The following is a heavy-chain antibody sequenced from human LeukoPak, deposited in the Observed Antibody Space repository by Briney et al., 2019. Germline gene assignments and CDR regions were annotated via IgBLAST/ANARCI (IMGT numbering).Heavy chain of an antibody. CDR2: IWYDGSNK. D-gene: IGHD5-18*01. CDR1: GFTFSSYG. Sequence: GRSLRLSCAASGFTFSSYGMHWVRQAPGKGLEWVAVIWYDGSNKYYADSVKGRFTISRDNSKNTLYLQMNSLRAEDTAVYYCARDQEIQLWSFDYWGQGTLVTVSS. V-gene: IGHV3-33*01. J-gene: IGHJ4*02. CDR3: ARDQEIQLWSFDY.